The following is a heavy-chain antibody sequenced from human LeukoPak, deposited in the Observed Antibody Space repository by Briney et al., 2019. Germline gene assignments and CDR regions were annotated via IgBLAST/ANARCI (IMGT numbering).Heavy chain of an antibody. Sequence: PSQTLSLTCTVSGGSISSGDYYWSWIRQPPGKGLEWIGYTYYSGSTYYNPSLKSRVTISVDTSKNQFSLQLSSVTAADTAVYYCARVRGVTDWFDPWGQGTLVTVSS. V-gene: IGHV4-30-4*08. J-gene: IGHJ5*02. CDR2: TYYSGST. CDR3: ARVRGVTDWFDP. CDR1: GGSISSGDYY. D-gene: IGHD2-21*02.